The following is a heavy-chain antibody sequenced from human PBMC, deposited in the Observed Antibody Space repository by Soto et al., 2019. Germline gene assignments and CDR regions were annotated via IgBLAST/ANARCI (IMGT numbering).Heavy chain of an antibody. V-gene: IGHV4-39*01. CDR3: ARTHVLGGSYTFDY. CDR1: GGSISSSSYY. J-gene: IGHJ4*02. CDR2: IYYSGST. Sequence: QLQLQESGPGLVKPSETLSLTCTVSGGSISSSSYYWGWIRQPPGKGLEWIGSIYYSGSTYYNPSLKSRVTISVDTSKNQFSLKLSSVTAADTAVYYCARTHVLGGSYTFDYWGQGTLVTVSS. D-gene: IGHD1-26*01.